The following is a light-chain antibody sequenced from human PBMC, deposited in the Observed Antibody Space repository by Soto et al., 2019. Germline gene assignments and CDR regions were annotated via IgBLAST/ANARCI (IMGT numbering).Light chain of an antibody. Sequence: GDRVTITCRASQDIGNDLGLYQEKPGTAPKLLIHASSISQSGVVSWFSGSGAGTDLSLTISSLQPEDFATYYCLQEYNYPWTFGQGTKVDIK. CDR1: QDIGND. V-gene: IGKV1-6*01. J-gene: IGKJ1*01. CDR2: ASS. CDR3: LQEYNYPWT.